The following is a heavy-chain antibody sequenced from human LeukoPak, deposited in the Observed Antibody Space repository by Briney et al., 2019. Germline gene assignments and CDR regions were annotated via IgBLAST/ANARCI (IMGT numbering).Heavy chain of an antibody. J-gene: IGHJ4*02. Sequence: GGSPRLSCAASGFTFSSYSMNWLRQAPGKGLERVSSISSSSSYIYYADSVKGRFTISRDNAKNSLYLQMNSLRAEDTAVYYCASSDYGFVRTVRYWGQGTLVTVSS. CDR2: ISSSSSYI. CDR3: ASSDYGFVRTVRY. CDR1: GFTFSSYS. V-gene: IGHV3-21*01. D-gene: IGHD4-17*01.